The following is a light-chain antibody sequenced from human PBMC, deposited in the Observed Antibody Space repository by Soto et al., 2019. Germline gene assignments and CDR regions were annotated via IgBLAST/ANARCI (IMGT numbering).Light chain of an antibody. CDR1: QSVTDW. J-gene: IGKJ2*02. Sequence: DIQLTQSPSTLSASVGDRVTITCRASQSVTDWLAWYQQKPGKAPKLMFYDAYSLESGVPSRFNGSGSGTEFSLTISSLHPDDFATYYCQQYYRSCTFGQGTKVEIK. CDR2: DAY. V-gene: IGKV1-5*01. CDR3: QQYYRSCT.